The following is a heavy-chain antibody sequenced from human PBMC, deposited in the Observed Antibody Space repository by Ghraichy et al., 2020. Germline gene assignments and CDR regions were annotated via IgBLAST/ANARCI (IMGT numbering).Heavy chain of an antibody. J-gene: IGHJ6*02. CDR2: ITSSGRTI. D-gene: IGHD4-23*01. Sequence: GGSLRLSCVGSGFTLSSYSMNWVRQSPGKGLEWLSYITSSGRTIFYADSVKGRFTISRDNAQNSLYLQMNSLRDEDTAVYYCARGSRVVRFYENDGRDVWGQGTKVTVS. V-gene: IGHV3-48*02. CDR3: ARGSRVVRFYENDGRDV. CDR1: GFTLSSYS.